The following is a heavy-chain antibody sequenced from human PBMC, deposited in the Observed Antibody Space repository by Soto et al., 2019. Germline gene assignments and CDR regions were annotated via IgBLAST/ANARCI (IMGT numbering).Heavy chain of an antibody. V-gene: IGHV4-59*01. D-gene: IGHD1-26*01. CDR3: ARGRGGTYDAFDI. J-gene: IGHJ3*02. Sequence: PXXTRSLTCTVSSGSLGTYFWGWIRQPPGKGLEGSGYIYYSGTTNYNPSLKSRVTIFLDTSKNQFSLRLSSVTAAHTDVYYCARGRGGTYDAFDIWGQGTLGPVS. CDR2: IYYSGTT. CDR1: SGSLGTYF.